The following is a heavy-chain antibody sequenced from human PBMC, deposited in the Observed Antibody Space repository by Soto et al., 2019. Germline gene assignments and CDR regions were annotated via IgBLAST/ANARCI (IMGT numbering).Heavy chain of an antibody. D-gene: IGHD6-13*01. Sequence: ASVKVSCKASGYTFTSYYMHWVRQAPGQGLEWMGIINPSGGSTSYAQKFQGRVTMTRDTSTSTVYMELSSLRSEDTAVYYCARDRSSSWLRYYYGMDVWGQGTTVTVSS. CDR3: ARDRSSSWLRYYYGMDV. J-gene: IGHJ6*02. CDR1: GYTFTSYY. CDR2: INPSGGST. V-gene: IGHV1-46*01.